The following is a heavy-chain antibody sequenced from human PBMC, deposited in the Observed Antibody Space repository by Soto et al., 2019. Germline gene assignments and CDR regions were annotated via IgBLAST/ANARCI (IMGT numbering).Heavy chain of an antibody. J-gene: IGHJ4*02. CDR1: GGSISGSY. Sequence: SETLSLTCSVSGGSISGSYWSWIRQSPGKGLEWLGYVYYTGSTNYSPSLRSRVSMSVDTSKNEFSLRLSSVTAADTAVYFCARSVAVTGAHIDYWGQGTQVTVSS. V-gene: IGHV4-59*01. D-gene: IGHD2-8*02. CDR2: VYYTGST. CDR3: ARSVAVTGAHIDY.